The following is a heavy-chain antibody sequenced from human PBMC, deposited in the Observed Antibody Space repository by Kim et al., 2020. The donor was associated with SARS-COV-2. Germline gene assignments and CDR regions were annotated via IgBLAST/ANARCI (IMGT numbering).Heavy chain of an antibody. Sequence: GGSLRLFCEASGFSFSSHAMTWVRQAPGMGLEWVSTIPAPAHYTMNADSVKGRFTISRDNSKYTLYLQMNSLRAEDPATYNCAKDGHYTDWLNHLDVWG. CDR2: IPAPAHYT. J-gene: IGHJ6*01. CDR1: GFSFSSHA. D-gene: IGHD3-3*01. V-gene: IGHV3-23*01. CDR3: AKDGHYTDWLNHLDV.